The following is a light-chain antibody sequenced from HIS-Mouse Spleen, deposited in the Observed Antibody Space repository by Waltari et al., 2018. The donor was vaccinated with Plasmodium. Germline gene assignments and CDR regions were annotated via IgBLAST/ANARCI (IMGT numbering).Light chain of an antibody. CDR1: SDINVGSYN. Sequence: QPVLTQPPSSSASPGESARLTCTLPSDINVGSYNIYWYQQKPRSPPRYLLSYYSDSDKGQGSGVPSRFSGSKDASANTGILLISGLQSEDEADYYCMIWPSNASGVFGGGTKLTVL. J-gene: IGLJ3*02. CDR3: MIWPSNASGV. V-gene: IGLV5-37*01. CDR2: YYSDSDK.